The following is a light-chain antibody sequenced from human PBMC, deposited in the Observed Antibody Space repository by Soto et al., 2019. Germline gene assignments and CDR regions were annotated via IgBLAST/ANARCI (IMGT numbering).Light chain of an antibody. CDR3: QHSYSTPYS. CDR2: LTS. V-gene: IGKV1-39*01. CDR1: RSIGNY. J-gene: IGKJ2*01. Sequence: DIQMTQSPSSLSVSVGDRVTITCRASRSIGNYLNWYQQKPESAPKLLIYLTSSLQSGVPSRFSGSGSGTDFTHNISSLQPEDFATYYSQHSYSTPYSFGQGNKLEIK.